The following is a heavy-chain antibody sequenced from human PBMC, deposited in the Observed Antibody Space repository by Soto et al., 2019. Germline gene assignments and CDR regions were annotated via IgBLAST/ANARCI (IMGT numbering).Heavy chain of an antibody. D-gene: IGHD6-13*01. Sequence: TGGSLRLSCEASGFTFSSYYMSWVRQAPGEGLEWVASIKQDGSEKYYVDSVKGRFTISRDAAKNSLYLQMNSLRAEDTAVYYCAGYSNTWYVGFWGQGTLVTVSS. J-gene: IGHJ4*02. V-gene: IGHV3-7*01. CDR2: IKQDGSEK. CDR1: GFTFSSYY. CDR3: AGYSNTWYVGF.